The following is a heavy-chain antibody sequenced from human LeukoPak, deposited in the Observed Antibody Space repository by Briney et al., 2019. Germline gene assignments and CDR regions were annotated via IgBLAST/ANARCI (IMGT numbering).Heavy chain of an antibody. Sequence: ASVKVSCKASGYTFTAYYMHWVRQAPGQGLEWMGWINPNSGGTNYAQKFQGKVTMTRDTSISTAYMELSRLTSDDTAVYYCAREGAHCGGDCFSDIDYWGQGTLVTVSS. J-gene: IGHJ4*02. V-gene: IGHV1-2*02. D-gene: IGHD2-21*01. CDR3: AREGAHCGGDCFSDIDY. CDR1: GYTFTAYY. CDR2: INPNSGGT.